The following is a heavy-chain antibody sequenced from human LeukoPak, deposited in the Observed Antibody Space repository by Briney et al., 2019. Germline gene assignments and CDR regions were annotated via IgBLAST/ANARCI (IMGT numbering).Heavy chain of an antibody. V-gene: IGHV4-30-4*02. CDR1: GGSISSGDYY. D-gene: IGHD2-2*01. CDR2: FYYSGCT. CDR3: AREDTLCCYSTSGYSYDY. J-gene: IGHJ4*02. Sequence: PSETLSLTCTVSGGSISSGDYYWSWIRQPPGKGLEWIGYFYYSGCTYYNPSLKSRVTISVDTSKSQVSLELSSVTAEDTAVYYCAREDTLCCYSTSGYSYDYWGQGTRVTVSS.